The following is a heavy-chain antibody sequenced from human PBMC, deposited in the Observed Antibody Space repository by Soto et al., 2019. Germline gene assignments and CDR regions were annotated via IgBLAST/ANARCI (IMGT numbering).Heavy chain of an antibody. D-gene: IGHD6-19*01. J-gene: IGHJ4*02. CDR1: GYTFTSYA. V-gene: IGHV1-3*01. CDR3: ARVIGGWYYFDY. Sequence: VKVSCKASGYTFTSYAMHWLLQAPGQRLEWMGWINAGNGNTKYSQKFQGKVTIPRDKSASTAYMELSSLRSEDTAVYYCARVIGGWYYFDYWGQGTLVTSPQ. CDR2: INAGNGNT.